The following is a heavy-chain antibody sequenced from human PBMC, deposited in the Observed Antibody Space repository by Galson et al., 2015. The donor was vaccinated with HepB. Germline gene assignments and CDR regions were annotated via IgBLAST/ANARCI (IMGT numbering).Heavy chain of an antibody. Sequence: SLRLSCAASGFTFSSYSMNWVRQAPGKGLEWVSSISSSSSYIYYADSVKGRFTISRDNAKNSLYLQMNSLRAEDTAVYYCASGLTIVVVPAAGDVWGQGTTVTVSS. D-gene: IGHD2-2*01. CDR2: ISSSSSYI. CDR3: ASGLTIVVVPAAGDV. CDR1: GFTFSSYS. V-gene: IGHV3-21*01. J-gene: IGHJ6*02.